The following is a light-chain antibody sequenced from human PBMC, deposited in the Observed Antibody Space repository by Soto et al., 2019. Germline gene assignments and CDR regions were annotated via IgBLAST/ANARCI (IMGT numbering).Light chain of an antibody. CDR2: AAS. V-gene: IGKV3-15*01. CDR3: QQYNNWPQT. CDR1: QSVSNK. Sequence: EIVMTQSPATLSVSPGERATLSCRASQSVSNKLVWYQQKPGQAPRLLIYAASTRATGIPARFSGSGSETEFTLTISSLQSEDFAVYYCQQYNNWPQTFGQGTKVDI. J-gene: IGKJ1*01.